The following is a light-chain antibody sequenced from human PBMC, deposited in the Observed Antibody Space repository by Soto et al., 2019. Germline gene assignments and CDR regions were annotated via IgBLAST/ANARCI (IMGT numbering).Light chain of an antibody. Sequence: DLQMTQSPSSLFASVGDRVTITCQASQGITNYLNWYQQKPGKAPNLLIYGASNLETGVPSRFSGSGFGTDFTFTISSLQPEDSATYYCQQYGDVPYTFGQGTKLEIK. CDR2: GAS. CDR3: QQYGDVPYT. J-gene: IGKJ2*01. CDR1: QGITNY. V-gene: IGKV1-33*01.